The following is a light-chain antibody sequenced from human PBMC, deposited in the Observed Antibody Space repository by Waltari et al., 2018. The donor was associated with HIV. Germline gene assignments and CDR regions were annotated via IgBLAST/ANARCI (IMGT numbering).Light chain of an antibody. J-gene: IGKJ2*01. Sequence: DIQLTQSPSFLSASVGDRVTITCRATQAINTYLAWYQQKPGKDPKCLIYATSTLQSGVPSRFSGSGSGTEFSLTVSSLQPEDFATYYCQQLNNYPHTFGQGTKLEIK. CDR1: QAINTY. CDR2: ATS. V-gene: IGKV1-9*01. CDR3: QQLNNYPHT.